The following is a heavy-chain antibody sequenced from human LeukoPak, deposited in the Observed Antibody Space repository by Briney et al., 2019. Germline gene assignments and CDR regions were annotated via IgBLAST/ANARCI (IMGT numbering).Heavy chain of an antibody. CDR3: ARGGHRQKEF. J-gene: IGHJ4*02. D-gene: IGHD3-10*01. V-gene: IGHV3-7*01. CDR1: GFTFRSYW. Sequence: GGSLRLSCEASGFTFRSYWMTWVRQSPGRGLEWVAIIKPDGSDKFHVDSVKGRFTISRDNAKNSLYLQMSNLRAEDTAVYYCARGGHRQKEFWGQGTLVTVSS. CDR2: IKPDGSDK.